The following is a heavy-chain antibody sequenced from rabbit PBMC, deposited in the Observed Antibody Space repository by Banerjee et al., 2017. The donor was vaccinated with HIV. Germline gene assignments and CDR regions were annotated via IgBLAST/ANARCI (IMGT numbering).Heavy chain of an antibody. CDR3: ARAPYAYYTGDAYASFNL. Sequence: QEQLVESGGGLVQPGGSLKLSCKASGFDFSSYGVSWVRQAPGKGLEWIGYIDPIFTSAYYASWVNGRFSISSSTSLNSVDLKMTSLTAADTATYFCARAPYAYYTGDAYASFNLWGQGTLVTVS. CDR1: GFDFSSYG. V-gene: IGHV1S47*01. D-gene: IGHD6-1*01. J-gene: IGHJ4*01. CDR2: IDPIFTSA.